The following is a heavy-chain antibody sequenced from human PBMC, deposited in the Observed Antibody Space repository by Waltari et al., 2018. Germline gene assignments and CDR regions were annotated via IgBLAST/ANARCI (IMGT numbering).Heavy chain of an antibody. Sequence: QVQLVESGGGVVQPGGSLRLSCAASGFTLGTYGMHWVRQAPGKGLEWGAFIAYDGSDKYYADSVKGRFTISRDNSKNTLYLAMDSLRAEDTAVYYCAKLSGRVPVDYWGQGTLVTVSS. CDR3: AKLSGRVPVDY. CDR2: IAYDGSDK. CDR1: GFTLGTYG. D-gene: IGHD3-3*01. V-gene: IGHV3-30*02. J-gene: IGHJ4*02.